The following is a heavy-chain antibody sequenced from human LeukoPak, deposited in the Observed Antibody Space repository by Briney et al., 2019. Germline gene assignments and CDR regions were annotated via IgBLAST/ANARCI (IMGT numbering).Heavy chain of an antibody. Sequence: PSETLSLTCTVSDGSITNYDWSWVRQPPGKGLEFIGHVHYSGTTNYNPSLRSRVTISVDTSKNQFSLKLSSVTAADTAVYYCARASVTYYYYYYMDVWGKGTTVTVSS. J-gene: IGHJ6*03. CDR1: DGSITNYD. D-gene: IGHD4-11*01. CDR2: VHYSGTT. V-gene: IGHV4-59*01. CDR3: ARASVTYYYYYYMDV.